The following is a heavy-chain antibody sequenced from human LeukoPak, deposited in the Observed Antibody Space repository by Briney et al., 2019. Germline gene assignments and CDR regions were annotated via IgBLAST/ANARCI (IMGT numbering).Heavy chain of an antibody. J-gene: IGHJ4*02. CDR2: IIPIFGTA. V-gene: IGHV1-69*13. Sequence: SVKVSCNASGGTFSSYAISWVRQAPGQGLEWMGGIIPIFGTANYAQKFQGRVTITADESTSTAYMELSSLRSEDTAVYYCARDLHCSSTSCSNYWGQGTLVTVSS. D-gene: IGHD2-2*01. CDR1: GGTFSSYA. CDR3: ARDLHCSSTSCSNY.